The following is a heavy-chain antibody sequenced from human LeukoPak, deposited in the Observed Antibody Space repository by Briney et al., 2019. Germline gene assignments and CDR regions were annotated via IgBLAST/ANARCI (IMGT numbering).Heavy chain of an antibody. D-gene: IGHD5-24*01. CDR2: IYYSGST. Sequence: QSSETLSLTCTVSGGSTSSYYWSWIRQPPGRGLEWIGQIYYSGSTDYNPSLKSRVTISVDTSKNQFSLKLSSVTAADTAVYYCARHSTRGLQLKSWGQGTLVTVSS. J-gene: IGHJ5*02. V-gene: IGHV4-59*08. CDR3: ARHSTRGLQLKS. CDR1: GGSTSSYY.